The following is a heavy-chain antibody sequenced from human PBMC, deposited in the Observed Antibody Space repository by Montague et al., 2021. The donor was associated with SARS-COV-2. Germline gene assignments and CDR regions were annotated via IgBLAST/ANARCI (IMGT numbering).Heavy chain of an antibody. J-gene: IGHJ6*02. D-gene: IGHD2-2*02. Sequence: SETLSLTCAVSGGSISSSNWWGWVRQPPGKGLEWIGEIYHSGSTNYNPSLKSRVTISVDKSKNQFSLKLSSVTAADTAVYYCARLCSSTSCYNPLNYYYYGMDVWGQGTAVTVSS. CDR2: IYHSGST. CDR1: GGSISSSNW. V-gene: IGHV4-4*02. CDR3: ARLCSSTSCYNPLNYYYYGMDV.